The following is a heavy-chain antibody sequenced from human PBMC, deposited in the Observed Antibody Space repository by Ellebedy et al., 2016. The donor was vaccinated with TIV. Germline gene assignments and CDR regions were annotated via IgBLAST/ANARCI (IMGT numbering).Heavy chain of an antibody. J-gene: IGHJ6*02. CDR3: ARHWGDYGGDSGLQFYFYGMDV. V-gene: IGHV5-51*01. CDR1: GYRFSNYW. Sequence: GESLKISXKTSGYRFSNYWIGWVRQMPGKGLEWMGIIHPGDSQTTYSPSFQGLVTISADKSINTAYLQWSSLKASDTAMYYCARHWGDYGGDSGLQFYFYGMDVWGQGTTVTVSS. CDR2: IHPGDSQT. D-gene: IGHD4-23*01.